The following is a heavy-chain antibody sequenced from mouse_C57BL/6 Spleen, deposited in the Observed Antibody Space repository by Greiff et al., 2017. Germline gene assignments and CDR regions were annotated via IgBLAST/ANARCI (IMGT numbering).Heavy chain of an antibody. CDR1: GYTFTSYW. CDR3: ARGPGLRYAMDY. D-gene: IGHD1-1*01. CDR2: IDPSDSYT. V-gene: IGHV1-69*01. Sequence: QVQLQQPGAELVMPGASVKLSCKASGYTFTSYWMHWVKQRPGQGLEWIGEIDPSDSYTNYNQKFKGKSTLTVDKSSSTAYMQLSSLTSEDCAVYYCARGPGLRYAMDYWGQGTSVTVSS. J-gene: IGHJ4*01.